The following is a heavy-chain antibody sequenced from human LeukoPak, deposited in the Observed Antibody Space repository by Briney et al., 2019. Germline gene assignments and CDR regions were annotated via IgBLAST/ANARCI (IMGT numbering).Heavy chain of an antibody. CDR3: ARDPGVVDHNWFDR. V-gene: IGHV4-59*01. CDR2: IYYSGNT. CDR1: GGSISSYY. Sequence: PSETLSLTCTVSGGSISSYYWSWIRQPPGKGLEWIGYIYYSGNTYYNPSLKSRVTISVDTSKNQFSLNLSSVTAADTAVYYCARDPGVVDHNWFDRWAQGTLVTVSS. J-gene: IGHJ5*02. D-gene: IGHD2-2*01.